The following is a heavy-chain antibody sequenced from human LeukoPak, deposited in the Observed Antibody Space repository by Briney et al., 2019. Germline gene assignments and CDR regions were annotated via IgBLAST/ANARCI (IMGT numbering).Heavy chain of an antibody. Sequence: ASVKVSCKPSGYTFTGYYMQWVRQAPGQGLEWMGRIIPILGIANYAQKFQGRVTITADKSTSTAYMELSSLRSEDTAVYYCARSRQLIAVAGYFDYWGQGTLVTVSS. J-gene: IGHJ4*02. CDR1: GYTFTGYY. D-gene: IGHD6-19*01. CDR2: IIPILGIA. CDR3: ARSRQLIAVAGYFDY. V-gene: IGHV1-69*02.